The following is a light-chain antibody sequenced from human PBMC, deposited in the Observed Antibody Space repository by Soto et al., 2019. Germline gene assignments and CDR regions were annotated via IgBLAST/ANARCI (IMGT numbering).Light chain of an antibody. J-gene: IGKJ4*01. Sequence: DIQMTQSPSTLSASVGERVTITCRASQSMSVWLAWYQQKPGKAPKLLIYKASSLESGVPSRFSGSGSGTEFTLTINSLQPDDFATYYCQQYNSYPLTFGGGNTFEIK. V-gene: IGKV1-5*03. CDR1: QSMSVW. CDR3: QQYNSYPLT. CDR2: KAS.